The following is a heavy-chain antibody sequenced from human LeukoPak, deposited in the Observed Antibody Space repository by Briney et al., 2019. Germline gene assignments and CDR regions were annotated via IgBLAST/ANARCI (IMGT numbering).Heavy chain of an antibody. J-gene: IGHJ6*03. CDR1: GYSISSSYS. D-gene: IGHD2-15*01. V-gene: IGHV4-38-2*02. CDR3: ARFPGSAEYRHYYYMDV. CDR2: IHHSGSI. Sequence: PSETLSLTCTVSGYSISSSYSWGWIRQPPEKGLEWIGSIHHSGSIDYNPSLKSRVTTSLDTSKNQFSLKLSSVTAADTAVYYCARFPGSAEYRHYYYMDVWGKGTTVTVSS.